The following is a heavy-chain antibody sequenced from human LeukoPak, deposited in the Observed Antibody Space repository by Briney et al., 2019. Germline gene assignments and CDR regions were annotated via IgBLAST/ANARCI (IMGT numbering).Heavy chain of an antibody. V-gene: IGHV4-39*07. CDR1: GGSISSSSYY. Sequence: SETLSLTCTVSGGSISSSSYYWGWIRQPPGKGLEWIGSIYYSGSTYYNPSLKSRVTISVDTSKNQLSLKLSSVTTADTAVYYCARVCCYFDSGSYPNWFDPWGPGTLVIVSS. D-gene: IGHD3-10*01. CDR3: ARVCCYFDSGSYPNWFDP. CDR2: IYYSGST. J-gene: IGHJ5*02.